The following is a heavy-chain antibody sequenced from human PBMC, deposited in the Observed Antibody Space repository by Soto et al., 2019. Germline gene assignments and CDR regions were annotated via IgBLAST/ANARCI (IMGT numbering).Heavy chain of an antibody. CDR2: INPETGGT. J-gene: IGHJ6*02. V-gene: IGHV1-2*02. CDR3: ARERYQVISDGMDV. Sequence: QVQLVQSGADVKTPGASVRVSCKASGYTFTGYYVHWVREAPGQGLEGMGWINPETGGTSYAQKFQGGVTLSRDTSINTAYLELSRLRFDDAAVYFCARERYQVISDGMDVWGQGTTVTVSS. CDR1: GYTFTGYY. D-gene: IGHD2-2*01.